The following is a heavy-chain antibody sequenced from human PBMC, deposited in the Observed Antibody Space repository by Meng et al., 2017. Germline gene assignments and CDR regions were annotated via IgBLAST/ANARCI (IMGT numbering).Heavy chain of an antibody. CDR2: INPNSGGT. CDR1: GYTFTGYY. CDR3: ARSDTAMGSYYFDY. Sequence: QVQLVQAGAEVKKPGASVKVSCKASGYTFTGYYMHWVRQAPGQGLEWMGRINPNSGGTNYAQKFQGRVTMTRDTSTSTVYMELSSLRSEDTAVYYCARSDTAMGSYYFDYWGQGTLVTVSS. V-gene: IGHV1-2*06. J-gene: IGHJ4*02. D-gene: IGHD5-18*01.